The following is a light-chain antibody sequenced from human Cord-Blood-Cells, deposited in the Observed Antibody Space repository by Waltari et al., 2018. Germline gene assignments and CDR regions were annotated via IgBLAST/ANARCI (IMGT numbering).Light chain of an antibody. Sequence: DIVMTQSPDSLAVSLGERATINCKSSQSVLYSSNNKNYLAWYQQKPGQAPRLLIYDASNRATGIPARFSGSGSGSDFTLTISSLQAEDVAVYYCQQYYSTPFTFGQGTKLEIK. CDR2: DAS. V-gene: IGKV4-1*01. CDR3: QQYYSTPFT. J-gene: IGKJ2*01. CDR1: QSVLYSSNNKNY.